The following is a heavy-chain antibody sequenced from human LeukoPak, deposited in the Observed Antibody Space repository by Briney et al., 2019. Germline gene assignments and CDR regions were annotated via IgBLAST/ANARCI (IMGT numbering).Heavy chain of an antibody. D-gene: IGHD2-15*01. CDR2: ISGSGGST. CDR1: GFTFSSYA. V-gene: IGHV3-23*01. CDR3: AKGPYCSGGSCYPRQAHVNWFDP. J-gene: IGHJ5*02. Sequence: GGSLRLSCAASGFTFSSYAMNWVRQAPGRGLEWVSVISGSGGSTYCADSVKGRFTISRDNSKNTLYLQMNSLRAEDTAVYYCAKGPYCSGGSCYPRQAHVNWFDPWGQGTLVTVSS.